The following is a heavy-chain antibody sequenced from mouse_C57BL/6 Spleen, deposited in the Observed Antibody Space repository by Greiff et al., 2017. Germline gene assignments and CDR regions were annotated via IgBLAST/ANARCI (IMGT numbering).Heavy chain of an antibody. CDR1: GYTFTSYW. J-gene: IGHJ4*01. V-gene: IGHV1-69*01. CDR2: IDPSDSYT. CDR3: ARGNDAMDY. Sequence: VQLQQSGAELVMPGASVKLSCKASGYTFTSYWMHWVKQRPGQGLEWIGEIDPSDSYTNYNQKFKGKTTLTVDKSSSTASMQLSSLTSEDSAVYYCARGNDAMDYWGQGTSVTVSS. D-gene: IGHD2-1*01.